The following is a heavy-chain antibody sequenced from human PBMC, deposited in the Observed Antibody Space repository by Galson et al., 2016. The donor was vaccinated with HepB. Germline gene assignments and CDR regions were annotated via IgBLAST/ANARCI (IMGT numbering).Heavy chain of an antibody. Sequence: EPLSLTCNVSGGSLTRYYWSWIRQPPGMGLEFIGYIYYSGSGNYNPSLKSRVTISADTSKNHFSLKLSSVTAADTAVYYCARGEVGYFDLWGRGTLVTVSS. J-gene: IGHJ2*01. CDR3: ARGEVGYFDL. CDR1: GGSLTRYY. V-gene: IGHV4-59*01. CDR2: IYYSGSG. D-gene: IGHD2-15*01.